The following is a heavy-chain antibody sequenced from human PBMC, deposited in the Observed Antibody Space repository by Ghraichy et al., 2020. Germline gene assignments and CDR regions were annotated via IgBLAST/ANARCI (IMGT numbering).Heavy chain of an antibody. Sequence: ESLNISCSVSGGSIRRNYWSWIRQPPGKGLEWIGYIFYSGTTNYNPVLKSRVTLSVDTSKNQFSLTVWSVNAADTAVYYCARNRGSSYYDYYGMDVWGQGTTVTVSS. V-gene: IGHV4-59*01. CDR3: ARNRGSSYYDYYGMDV. J-gene: IGHJ6*02. D-gene: IGHD1-14*01. CDR1: GGSIRRNY. CDR2: IFYSGTT.